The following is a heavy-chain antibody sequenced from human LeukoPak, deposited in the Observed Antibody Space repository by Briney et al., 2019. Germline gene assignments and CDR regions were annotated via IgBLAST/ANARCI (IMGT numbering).Heavy chain of an antibody. CDR2: ISSSSGTI. J-gene: IGHJ4*02. V-gene: IGHV3-48*02. CDR1: GFTFRRNS. Sequence: GGSLRLSCEASGFTFRRNSMNWVRQAPGKGLEWVSFISSSSGTIYYADSVKGRFTISRDNAENSLYLQMNSLRDEDTAVYYCARGDSSGYHCYFDSWGQGTLVTVSS. D-gene: IGHD3-22*01. CDR3: ARGDSSGYHCYFDS.